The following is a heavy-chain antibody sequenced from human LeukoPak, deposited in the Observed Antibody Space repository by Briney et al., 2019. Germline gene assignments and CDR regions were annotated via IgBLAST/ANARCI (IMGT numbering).Heavy chain of an antibody. CDR1: GASISSSNDY. CDR2: ITYDGSA. D-gene: IGHD3-16*01. CDR3: ARQFATASADTRGYFDF. V-gene: IGHV4-39*01. Sequence: SETLSLTCSVSGASISSSNDYWGWIRQAPGKGLEWIGSITYDGSAHYNPSLMSRATLLVDTSKNQFSLKLSSVTAADAAMYYCARQFATASADTRGYFDFWGQGTVVTVSS. J-gene: IGHJ4*02.